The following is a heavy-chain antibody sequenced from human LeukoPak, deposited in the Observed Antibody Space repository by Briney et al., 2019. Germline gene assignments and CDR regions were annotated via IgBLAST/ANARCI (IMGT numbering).Heavy chain of an antibody. V-gene: IGHV4-30-2*01. D-gene: IGHD2-15*01. CDR3: ASIRGSCSGGSCYGVTPWFDP. J-gene: IGHJ5*02. CDR2: IYHSRST. Sequence: PSQTLSLTCAVSGGSISSGGYSWSWIRQPPGKGLEWIGYIYHSRSTYYNPSLKSRVTISVDRSKNQFSLKLSSVTAADTAVYYCASIRGSCSGGSCYGVTPWFDPWGQGTLVTVSS. CDR1: GGSISSGGYS.